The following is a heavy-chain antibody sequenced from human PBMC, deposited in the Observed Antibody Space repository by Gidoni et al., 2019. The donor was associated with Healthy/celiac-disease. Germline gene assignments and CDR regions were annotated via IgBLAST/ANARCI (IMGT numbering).Heavy chain of an antibody. D-gene: IGHD5-12*01. CDR2: IYYSGST. J-gene: IGHJ5*02. Sequence: QVQLQESGPGLVKPSETLSLTCTVSGGSISSYYWSWIRQPPGKGLEWIGYIYYSGSTNYNPSLKSRVTISVDTSKNQFSLKLSSVTAADTAVYYCARSGYDYEYNWFDPWGQGTLVTVSS. CDR3: ARSGYDYEYNWFDP. CDR1: GGSISSYY. V-gene: IGHV4-59*01.